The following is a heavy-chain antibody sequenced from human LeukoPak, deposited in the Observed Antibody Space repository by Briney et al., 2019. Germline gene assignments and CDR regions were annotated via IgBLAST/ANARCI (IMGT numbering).Heavy chain of an antibody. CDR1: GGSFSGYY. J-gene: IGHJ3*02. CDR2: INHSGST. V-gene: IGHV4-34*01. CDR3: ARHLTGITIFGVVTDAFDI. D-gene: IGHD3-3*01. Sequence: SETLSLTCAVYGGSFSGYYWSWIRQPPGKGLEWIGEINHSGSTNYNPSLKSRVTISVDTSKNQFSLKLSSVTAADTAVYYCARHLTGITIFGVVTDAFDIWGQGTMVTVSS.